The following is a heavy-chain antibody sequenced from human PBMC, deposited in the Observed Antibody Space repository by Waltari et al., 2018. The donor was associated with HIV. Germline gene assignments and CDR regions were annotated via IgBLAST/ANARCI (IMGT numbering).Heavy chain of an antibody. V-gene: IGHV3-7*01. CDR2: INQDGSEK. CDR1: AFTSGTHW. Sequence: EVQLVESGGGLVQPGGSLRLSCVASAFTSGTHWMSWVRQAPGKGLEWVANINQDGSEKHYVDSVKGRFTISTDSAKNSVLLQMNSLRADDTGVYFCCWGRGWTADYWGQGAPVTVSS. D-gene: IGHD6-19*01. CDR3: CWGRGWTADY. J-gene: IGHJ4*02.